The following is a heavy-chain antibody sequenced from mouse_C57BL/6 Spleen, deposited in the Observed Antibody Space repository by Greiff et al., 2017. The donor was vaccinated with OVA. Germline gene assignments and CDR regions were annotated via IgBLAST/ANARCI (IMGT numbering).Heavy chain of an antibody. Sequence: VQLQQSGPELVKPGASVKISCKASGYAFSSSWMNWVKQRPGKGLEWIGRIYPGDGDTNYNGKFKGKATLTADKSSSTAYMQLSSLTSEDSAVYFCARREYGNYDFDYWGQGTTLTVSS. CDR1: GYAFSSSW. CDR3: ARREYGNYDFDY. CDR2: IYPGDGDT. D-gene: IGHD2-1*01. V-gene: IGHV1-82*01. J-gene: IGHJ2*01.